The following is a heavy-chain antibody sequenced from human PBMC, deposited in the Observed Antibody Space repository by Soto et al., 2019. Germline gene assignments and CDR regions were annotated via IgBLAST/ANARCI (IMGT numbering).Heavy chain of an antibody. Sequence: QVQLVESGGGVVQPGRSLRLSCAASGFTFSSYGMHWVRQAPGKGLEWVAVISYDGSNKYYADSVKGRFTISRDNSKNTLYLQMNSLRAEDTAVYYCAKDGSLAVAGTVDYWGQGTLVTVSS. CDR2: ISYDGSNK. D-gene: IGHD6-19*01. J-gene: IGHJ4*02. V-gene: IGHV3-30*18. CDR3: AKDGSLAVAGTVDY. CDR1: GFTFSSYG.